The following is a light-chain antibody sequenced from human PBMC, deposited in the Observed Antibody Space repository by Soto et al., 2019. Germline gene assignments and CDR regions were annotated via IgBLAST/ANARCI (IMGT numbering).Light chain of an antibody. CDR1: QSVSTY. J-gene: IGKJ4*01. V-gene: IGKV3-11*01. Sequence: EIVLTQSPVTLSLSPGQRATLSCRASQSVSTYLAWYQQRPGQAPRLLISDASHRATGIPPRFSGSGSGTDFTLTISSLEPEDFAVYYCQHRSNWPLTFGGGTKVDIK. CDR3: QHRSNWPLT. CDR2: DAS.